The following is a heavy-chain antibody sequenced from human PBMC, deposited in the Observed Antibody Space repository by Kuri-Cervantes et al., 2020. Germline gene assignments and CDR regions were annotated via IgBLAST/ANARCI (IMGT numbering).Heavy chain of an antibody. CDR1: GFTFDDYA. D-gene: IGHD3-16*01. CDR3: AKNWGTGVPAYDS. J-gene: IGHJ4*02. CDR2: ISWNSGSI. Sequence: GGSLRLSCAASGFTFDDYAMHWVRQAPGKGLEWVSGISWNSGSIGYADSVKGRFTISRDNAKNSLYLQMNSLRAEDTAVYYCAKNWGTGVPAYDSWGQGTLVTVSS. V-gene: IGHV3-9*01.